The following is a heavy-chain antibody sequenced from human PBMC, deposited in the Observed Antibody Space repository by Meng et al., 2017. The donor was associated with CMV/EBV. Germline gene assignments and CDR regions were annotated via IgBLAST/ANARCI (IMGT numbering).Heavy chain of an antibody. Sequence: GGSLRLSCAASGFTVSSNYMSWVRQAPGKGLEWVSVIYSGGSTYYADSVKGRFTISRDNSKNTLYLQMNSLRAEDTAVYYCATAYCSSTSCYPWAQGTLVTVSS. CDR2: IYSGGST. CDR1: GFTVSSNY. J-gene: IGHJ5*02. CDR3: ATAYCSSTSCYP. D-gene: IGHD2-2*01. V-gene: IGHV3-53*01.